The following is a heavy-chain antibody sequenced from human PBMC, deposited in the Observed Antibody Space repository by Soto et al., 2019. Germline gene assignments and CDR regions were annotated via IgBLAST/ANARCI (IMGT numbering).Heavy chain of an antibody. CDR1: GYTFTGYY. CDR3: ARSQKGGVWYYMDV. CDR2: INPNSGGT. J-gene: IGHJ6*03. V-gene: IGHV1-2*04. Sequence: ASVKVSCKASGYTFTGYYMHWVRQAPGQGLEWMGWINPNSGGTNYAQKFQGWVTMTRDTSISTAYMELSRLRSDDTAVYYCARSQKGGVWYYMDVWGKGTTVTVSS. D-gene: IGHD3-16*01.